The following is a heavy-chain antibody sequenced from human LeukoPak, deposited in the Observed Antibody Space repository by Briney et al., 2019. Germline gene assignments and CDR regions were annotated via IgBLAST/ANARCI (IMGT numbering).Heavy chain of an antibody. CDR1: DDSISNNRYF. Sequence: TLSLTCTISDDSISNNRYFWAWIRQPPGKALEWLARIDWDDDKRYSPSLKSRLTITKDTSKNQVVLTMTNMDPVDTATYYCAHYDYGDSPTVDYFDYWGQGTLVTVSS. D-gene: IGHD4-17*01. CDR2: IDWDDDK. CDR3: AHYDYGDSPTVDYFDY. J-gene: IGHJ4*02. V-gene: IGHV2-5*02.